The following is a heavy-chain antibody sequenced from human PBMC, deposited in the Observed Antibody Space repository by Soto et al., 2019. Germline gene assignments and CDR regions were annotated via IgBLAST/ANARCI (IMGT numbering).Heavy chain of an antibody. CDR2: ISSSSSYI. V-gene: IGHV3-21*01. J-gene: IGHJ6*02. D-gene: IGHD6-13*01. Sequence: EVQLVESGGGLVKPGGSLRLSCAASGFAFSSYSMNWVRQAPGKGLEWVSSISSSSSYIYYADSVKGRFTISRDNAKNSLYLQMNSLRAEDTAVYYCARDKSAAAGTSRMRPVGMDVWGQGTTVTVSS. CDR3: ARDKSAAAGTSRMRPVGMDV. CDR1: GFAFSSYS.